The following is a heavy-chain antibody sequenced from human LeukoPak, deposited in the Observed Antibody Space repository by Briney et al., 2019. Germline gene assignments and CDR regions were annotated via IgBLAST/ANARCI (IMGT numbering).Heavy chain of an antibody. CDR2: NYPGDSDT. CDR3: ARQSSGYDY. J-gene: IGHJ4*02. V-gene: IGHV5-51*01. D-gene: IGHD6-19*01. CDR1: GYSFATYW. Sequence: GASLQISCKGSGYSFATYWIGWVRQMPGKGLEWMGINYPGDSDTTYSPSFQGQVTMSADKSISTAYLQWSSLKASDTAMYYCARQSSGYDYWGQGTLVTVSS.